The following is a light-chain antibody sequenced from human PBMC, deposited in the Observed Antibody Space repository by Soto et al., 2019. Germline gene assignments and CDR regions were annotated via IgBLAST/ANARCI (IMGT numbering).Light chain of an antibody. CDR3: QQYAESPLT. J-gene: IGKJ3*01. CDR1: QSVSSTY. V-gene: IGKV3-20*01. Sequence: IVLTQSPGTLSLSPWERATLSCRASQSVSSTYLAWYQQKPGQAPRLLIYDASSRATGIPDRFIGSGSGTDFALTISRLEPEDFAVYYCQQYAESPLTFGPGTKVDIK. CDR2: DAS.